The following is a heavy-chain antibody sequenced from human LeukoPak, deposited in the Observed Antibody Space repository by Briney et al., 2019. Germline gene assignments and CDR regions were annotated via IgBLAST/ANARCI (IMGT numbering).Heavy chain of an antibody. CDR3: AGEIRDYYDSSGYADY. V-gene: IGHV4-34*01. CDR1: GGSFSGYY. J-gene: IGHJ4*02. CDR2: INHSGST. D-gene: IGHD3-22*01. Sequence: SETLSLTCAVYGGSFSGYYWSWIRQPPGKGLEWIGEINHSGSTNYDPSLKSRVTISVDTSKNQFSLKVTSVTAADTAVYYCAGEIRDYYDSSGYADYWGQGTLVTVSS.